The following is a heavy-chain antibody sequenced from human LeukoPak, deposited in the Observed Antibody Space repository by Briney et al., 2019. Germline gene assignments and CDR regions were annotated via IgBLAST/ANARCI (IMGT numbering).Heavy chain of an antibody. J-gene: IGHJ3*02. CDR2: MRSKAYGGTT. Sequence: GGSLRLSCAASGFTFSSYAMSWFRQAPGKGLEWVGFMRSKAYGGTTEYAASVKGRFTISRDDSKSIAYLQMNSLKTEDTAVYYCTRVTRITMIVVVIGAFDIWGQGTMVTVSS. CDR3: TRVTRITMIVVVIGAFDI. D-gene: IGHD3-22*01. V-gene: IGHV3-49*03. CDR1: GFTFSSYA.